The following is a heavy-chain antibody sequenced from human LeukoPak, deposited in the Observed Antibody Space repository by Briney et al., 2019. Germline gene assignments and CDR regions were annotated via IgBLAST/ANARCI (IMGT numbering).Heavy chain of an antibody. Sequence: ASVKVSCKASGYTFTGYYMHWVRQAPGQGLEWMGWINPNSGGTNYAQKFQGWVTMTRDTSISTAYMELSRLRSDDTAVYYCATSVRYCSSTSCYYYYGMDVWGQGTTVTVSS. CDR1: GYTFTGYY. D-gene: IGHD2-2*01. CDR3: ATSVRYCSSTSCYYYYGMDV. J-gene: IGHJ6*02. CDR2: INPNSGGT. V-gene: IGHV1-2*04.